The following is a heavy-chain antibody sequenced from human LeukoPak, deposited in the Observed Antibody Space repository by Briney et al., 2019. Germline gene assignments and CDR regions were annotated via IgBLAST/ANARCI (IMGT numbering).Heavy chain of an antibody. CDR1: GYSFTSYW. CDR3: STARAFDSRSFDY. D-gene: IGHD5-12*01. J-gene: IGHJ4*02. Sequence: GESLRISCKGSGYSFTSYWISWVRQMPGKGLEWMGRIDPSDSYTNYSPSFQGHVTISADKSINTAYLQWASLKASDTAMYHCSTARAFDSRSFDYWGQGSLVTVSS. V-gene: IGHV5-10-1*01. CDR2: IDPSDSYT.